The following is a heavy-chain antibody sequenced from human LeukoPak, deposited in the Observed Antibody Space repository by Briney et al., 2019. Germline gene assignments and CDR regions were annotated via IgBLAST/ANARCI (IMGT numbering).Heavy chain of an antibody. CDR2: IYYSGST. CDR1: GGSISSSSYY. Sequence: SETLSLTCTVSGGSISSSSYYWGWLRQPPGKGLEWLGSIYYSGSTYYNPSLKSRVTISVDTSKNQFTLKLSSVTAADTAVYYCAIYYDSSGYYPAEYFQHWGQGTLVTVSS. V-gene: IGHV4-39*01. J-gene: IGHJ1*01. D-gene: IGHD3-22*01. CDR3: AIYYDSSGYYPAEYFQH.